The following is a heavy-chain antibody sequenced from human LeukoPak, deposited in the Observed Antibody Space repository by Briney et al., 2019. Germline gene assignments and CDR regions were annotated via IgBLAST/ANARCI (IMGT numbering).Heavy chain of an antibody. J-gene: IGHJ6*03. Sequence: ASVKVSYKASGYTFTGYYMHWVRQAPGQGLEWMGWISAYNGNTNYAQKLQGRVTMTTDTSTSTAYMELRSLRSDDTAVYYCARAGDIVVVAVTGAGYYYMDVWGKGTTVTVSS. CDR2: ISAYNGNT. D-gene: IGHD2-2*01. CDR1: GYTFTGYY. CDR3: ARAGDIVVVAVTGAGYYYMDV. V-gene: IGHV1-18*04.